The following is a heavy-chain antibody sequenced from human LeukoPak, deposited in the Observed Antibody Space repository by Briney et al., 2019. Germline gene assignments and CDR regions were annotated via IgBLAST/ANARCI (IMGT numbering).Heavy chain of an antibody. CDR1: GGTFSSYA. CDR2: IIPIFGTA. V-gene: IGHV1-69*05. CDR3: ARERGSSGWYEEEWFDP. D-gene: IGHD6-19*01. Sequence: GASVKVSCKASGGTFSSYAISWVRQAPGQGLEWMGGIIPIFGTANYAQKFQGRVTMTRNTSISTAYMELSSLRSEDTAVYYCARERGSSGWYEEEWFDPWGQGTLVTVSS. J-gene: IGHJ5*02.